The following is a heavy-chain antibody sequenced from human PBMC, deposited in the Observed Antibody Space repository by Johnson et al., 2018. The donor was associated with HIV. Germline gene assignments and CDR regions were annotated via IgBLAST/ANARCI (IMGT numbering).Heavy chain of an antibody. V-gene: IGHV3-11*04. Sequence: QVQLVESGGGLVKPGGSLKLSCATSGFTFSDYYMSWIRQAPGKGLEWLSYISNSAITLYYADSVKGRFSSSRDNAKSSVYLQMNSLRAEDTAVYYCARAGSSSDDAFDIWGQGTMVTVSS. CDR2: ISNSAITL. D-gene: IGHD6-6*01. CDR1: GFTFSDYY. J-gene: IGHJ3*02. CDR3: ARAGSSSDDAFDI.